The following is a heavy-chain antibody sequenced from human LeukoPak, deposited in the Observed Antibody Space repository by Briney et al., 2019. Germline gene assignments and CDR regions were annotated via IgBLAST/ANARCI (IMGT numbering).Heavy chain of an antibody. D-gene: IGHD3-3*01. CDR2: IKQDGSEK. CDR3: VGGDYFGP. CDR1: RFTFSSYW. J-gene: IGHJ5*02. V-gene: IGHV3-7*02. Sequence: GGSLRPSCAASRFTFSSYWMNWVRQAPGKGLEWVANIKQDGSEKYYVDSVKGRFTISRDNAKNSLYLQMNSLRDEDTAVYYCVGGDYFGPWGQGTLVTVSS.